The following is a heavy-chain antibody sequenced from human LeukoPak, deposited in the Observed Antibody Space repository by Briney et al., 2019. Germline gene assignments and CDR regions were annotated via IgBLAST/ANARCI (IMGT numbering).Heavy chain of an antibody. CDR2: IKDDGSEK. CDR1: GLNFRKSW. D-gene: IGHD3-10*02. Sequence: GGSLRLSCAASGLNFRKSWMTWVRQAPGRGLEWVANIKDDGSEKYYVDSVKGRFTISRDNAKNSLYLQMSSLRAEDTAVYYCARGVRGVIIDYWGQGTLVTVSS. CDR3: ARGVRGVIIDY. J-gene: IGHJ4*02. V-gene: IGHV3-7*01.